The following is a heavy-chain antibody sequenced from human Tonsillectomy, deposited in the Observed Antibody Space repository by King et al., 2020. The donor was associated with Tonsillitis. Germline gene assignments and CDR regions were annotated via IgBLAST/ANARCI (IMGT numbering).Heavy chain of an antibody. J-gene: IGHJ4*02. Sequence: TLKESGPTLVKPTQTLTLTCTFSGFSLSTSGGGVGWIRQPPGEALEWLALIYWDDDKRHSPSLKSRLTITKDTSKNQVVLTIVKMDPLDTATYYCAHSPRSDYFDYWGQGTLVTVSS. CDR2: IYWDDDK. V-gene: IGHV2-5*02. CDR3: AHSPRSDYFDY. CDR1: GFSLSTSGGG. D-gene: IGHD5-24*01.